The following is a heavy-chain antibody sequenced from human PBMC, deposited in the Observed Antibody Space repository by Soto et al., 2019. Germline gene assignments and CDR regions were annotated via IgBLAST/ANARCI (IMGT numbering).Heavy chain of an antibody. J-gene: IGHJ4*02. CDR1: GFTFSSYG. CDR3: AKDYSGYCSPLDY. CDR2: ISYDGSNK. V-gene: IGHV3-30*18. Sequence: QAQLVESGGGVVQPGRSLRLSCAASGFTFSSYGMHWVRQAPGKGLEWVAVISYDGSNKYYADSVKGRFTISRDNSKNTLYLQMNSLRAEDTAVYYCAKDYSGYCSPLDYWGQGTLVTVSS. D-gene: IGHD3-22*01.